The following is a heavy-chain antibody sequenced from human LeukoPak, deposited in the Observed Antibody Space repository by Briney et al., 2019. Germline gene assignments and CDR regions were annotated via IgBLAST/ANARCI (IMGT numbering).Heavy chain of an antibody. J-gene: IGHJ5*02. D-gene: IGHD2-15*01. CDR3: ARWARYCSSGSCYSWFDP. V-gene: IGHV3-7*01. CDR2: MKLDGSAE. Sequence: GESLRLSCAASGFTFRSYWLSWVRQAPGKGLEWVANMKLDGSAEYNLDSVKGRFTISSDNAKNSLYLQMNSLRVDDTAVYYCARWARYCSSGSCYSWFDPWGQGTLVTVSS. CDR1: GFTFRSYW.